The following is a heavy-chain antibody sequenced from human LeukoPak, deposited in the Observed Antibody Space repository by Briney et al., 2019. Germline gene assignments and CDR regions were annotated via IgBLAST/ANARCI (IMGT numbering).Heavy chain of an antibody. CDR2: ISSSSSTI. D-gene: IGHD3-10*01. CDR1: GFIVSDYN. CDR3: ARVHDSGSFYNRRHKYYFDY. Sequence: GGSPRLSCAASGFIVSDYNMNWVRQAPGKGLEWVSYISSSSSTIYYADSVKGRFTISRDNAKNSLYLQMNSLRAEDTAVYYCARVHDSGSFYNRRHKYYFDYWGQGTLVTVSS. V-gene: IGHV3-48*01. J-gene: IGHJ4*02.